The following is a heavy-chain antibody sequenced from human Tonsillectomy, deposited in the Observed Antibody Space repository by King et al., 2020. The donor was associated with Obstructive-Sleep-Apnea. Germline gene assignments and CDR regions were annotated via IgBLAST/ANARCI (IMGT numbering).Heavy chain of an antibody. CDR2: ISVYSGDT. CDR1: GYTFTSQG. J-gene: IGHJ5*02. D-gene: IGHD3-10*01. V-gene: IGHV1-18*01. Sequence: QLVQSGAEVKKPGASVKVSCKASGYTFTSQGISWLRQAPGQGLEWMGWISVYSGDTNYAQNLQGRVTLTTDTSTSTAYMELRRLRSDDTAVYYCARELGHHGSGSSNWFDPWGQGTLVTVSS. CDR3: ARELGHHGSGSSNWFDP.